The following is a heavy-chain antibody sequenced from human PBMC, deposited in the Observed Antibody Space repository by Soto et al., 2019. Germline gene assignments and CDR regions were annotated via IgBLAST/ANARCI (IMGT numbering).Heavy chain of an antibody. CDR3: ARMSVEMATTYYFDF. J-gene: IGHJ4*02. D-gene: IGHD1-1*01. CDR1: GSSITNNYY. CDR2: IHHSGST. V-gene: IGHV4-38-2*01. Sequence: SETLSLTCAVSGSSITNNYYWAWVRQPPGKGLECIGSIHHSGSTYYSPSLETRVTMSIDTSKNQFSLELSSVTAADTAVYYCARMSVEMATTYYFDFWGQGTLVSVSS.